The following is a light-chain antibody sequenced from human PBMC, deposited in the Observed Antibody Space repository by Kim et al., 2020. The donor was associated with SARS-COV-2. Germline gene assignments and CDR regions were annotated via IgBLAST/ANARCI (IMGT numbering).Light chain of an antibody. Sequence: SIDISSTGTSSGGGDYNYVSWYQQHPGKAPKLMIYDDTNRPSGVSNRFAGYKTGNTASLTSSGLQAEDEADYYCASYKRSSTLGVFGTGTKVTVL. V-gene: IGLV2-14*03. CDR3: ASYKRSSTLGV. CDR1: SSGGGDYNY. J-gene: IGLJ1*01. CDR2: DDT.